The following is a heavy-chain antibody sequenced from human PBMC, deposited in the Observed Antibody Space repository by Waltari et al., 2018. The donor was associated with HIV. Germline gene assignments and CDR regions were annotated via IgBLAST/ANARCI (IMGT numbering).Heavy chain of an antibody. J-gene: IGHJ3*02. CDR2: IWQDGSNQ. D-gene: IGHD2-2*01. Sequence: QVQLVVSGGGVVQPGRSLRLSCAASRMTFRRNDMHWVRQAPGKGLEWVEVIWQDGSNQYDVDSVKGRFTISRDNSRNTLYLQMNSLRVEDTAVYYCARSTYQQLRNGFDIWGQGTMVAVSS. CDR1: RMTFRRND. V-gene: IGHV3-33*01. CDR3: ARSTYQQLRNGFDI.